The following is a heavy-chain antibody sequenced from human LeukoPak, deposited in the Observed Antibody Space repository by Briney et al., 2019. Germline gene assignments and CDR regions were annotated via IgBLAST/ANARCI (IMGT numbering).Heavy chain of an antibody. V-gene: IGHV4-38-2*02. CDR1: GYSISSGYF. Sequence: PSETLSLTCAVSGYSISSGYFWVWIRQPPGPGLEWIGSIYHTGATYYNPSLRSPVTISADTSKNQFSPELNSVTAADTAVCYCARDLGLTISDNWFDPWGQGTLVTVSS. CDR2: IYHTGAT. J-gene: IGHJ5*02. D-gene: IGHD3-9*01. CDR3: ARDLGLTISDNWFDP.